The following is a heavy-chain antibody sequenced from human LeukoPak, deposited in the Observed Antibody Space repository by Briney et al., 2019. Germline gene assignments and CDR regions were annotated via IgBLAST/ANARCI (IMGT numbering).Heavy chain of an antibody. CDR2: IYYSGST. CDR1: GGSISSYY. Sequence: SETLSLTCTVSGGSISSYYWNWIRQPPGEGLEWTGSIYYSGSTNYNPSLKGRVTILLDTSKNQFSLRLSSVTAADTAVYYCARDKGYHFDYWGQGSLPPSPQ. J-gene: IGHJ4*02. V-gene: IGHV4-59*01. D-gene: IGHD6-13*01. CDR3: ARDKGYHFDY.